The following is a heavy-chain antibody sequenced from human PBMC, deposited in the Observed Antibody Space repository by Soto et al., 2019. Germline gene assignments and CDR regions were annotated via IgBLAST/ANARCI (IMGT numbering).Heavy chain of an antibody. CDR2: IDNAGSSA. CDR1: GFTFSIYW. V-gene: IGHV3-74*01. J-gene: IGHJ6*02. Sequence: EVQLVESGGGLVQPGGSLRLSCAASGFTFSIYWMHWVRQAPGKGPVWVSRIDNAGSSARYADSVKGRFTISRDNAKNTVYLQMHSLIAEDTAVYYSTRVGGSVSGMDVWGHGTTVTVSS. CDR3: TRVGGSVSGMDV. D-gene: IGHD1-26*01.